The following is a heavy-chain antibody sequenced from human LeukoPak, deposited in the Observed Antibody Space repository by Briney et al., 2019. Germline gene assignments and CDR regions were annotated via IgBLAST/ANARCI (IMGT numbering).Heavy chain of an antibody. Sequence: GGFLRLSCAAPGFTFSTYEMNWVRQAPGKGLEWVSYISSSGSTIYYADSVKGRFTISRDNAKNSLYLQMNSLRAEDTAVYYCARDNYDSSTPYYFDYWGQGTLVTVSS. D-gene: IGHD3-22*01. CDR3: ARDNYDSSTPYYFDY. CDR2: ISSSGSTI. V-gene: IGHV3-48*03. J-gene: IGHJ4*02. CDR1: GFTFSTYE.